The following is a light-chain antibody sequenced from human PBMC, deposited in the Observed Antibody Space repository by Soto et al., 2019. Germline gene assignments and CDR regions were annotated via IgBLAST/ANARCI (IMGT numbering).Light chain of an antibody. Sequence: QSVLTQPPSASGTPGQRVTISCSGSSSNIGSNPVNWYQQLPGTAPNLLIYGNNQRPSGVPDRFSGSKSGTSASLAISGLQSEDEADYYCAAWGDTLNGPNDVFGTGTKVTVL. CDR1: SSNIGSNP. CDR2: GNN. V-gene: IGLV1-44*01. CDR3: AAWGDTLNGPNDV. J-gene: IGLJ1*01.